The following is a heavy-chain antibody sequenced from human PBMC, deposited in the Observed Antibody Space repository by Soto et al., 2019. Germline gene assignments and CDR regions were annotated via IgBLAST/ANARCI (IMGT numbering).Heavy chain of an antibody. CDR3: ARESGGATATLDYYYFYMDV. CDR1: GDSFNDYY. D-gene: IGHD5-12*01. V-gene: IGHV1-2*02. CDR2: INPNGGVT. Sequence: GASVKVSCKTSGDSFNDYYIHWVRQAPGQRLEWMGWINPNGGVTKYAQKFQGRVTVTRDTSIRTVYMELSSLRSDDTAVYYCARESGGATATLDYYYFYMDVWGKGTTVTVSS. J-gene: IGHJ6*03.